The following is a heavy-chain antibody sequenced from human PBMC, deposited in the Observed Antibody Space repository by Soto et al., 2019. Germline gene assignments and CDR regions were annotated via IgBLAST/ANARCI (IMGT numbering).Heavy chain of an antibody. CDR2: ISSSSSYI. Sequence: PGGSLRLSCAASGFTFISYSMNWVLQAPWKGLEWVSSISSSSSYIYYADSVKGRFTISRDNAKNSLYLQVNSLRAEDTAVYYCARGPPSHPWGQGTLVTVSS. J-gene: IGHJ5*02. CDR3: ARGPPSHP. V-gene: IGHV3-21*01. CDR1: GFTFISYS.